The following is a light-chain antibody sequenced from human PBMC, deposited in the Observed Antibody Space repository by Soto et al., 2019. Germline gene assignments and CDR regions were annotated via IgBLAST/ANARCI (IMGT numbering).Light chain of an antibody. J-gene: IGKJ1*01. CDR1: QGISSY. CDR2: TAS. CDR3: LQDYNYPPT. Sequence: DIQLTQSPSFLSASVGDRVTITCRASQGISSYLAWYQQKPGKAPKLLIHTASTLHSGVPSRLSGSGSGTEFTLTISSLQPEDFATYYCLQDYNYPPTFGQGTKVDI. V-gene: IGKV1-9*01.